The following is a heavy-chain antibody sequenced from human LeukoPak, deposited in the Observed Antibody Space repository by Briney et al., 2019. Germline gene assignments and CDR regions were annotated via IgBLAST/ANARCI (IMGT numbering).Heavy chain of an antibody. Sequence: GGSLRLSCAASGFTFSSYSMNWVRQAPGKGLEWVSYISSSSTIYYTDSVKGRFTISRDNAKNSVYLQVNSLRVEDTAIYYCARAAGWFDPWGQGTLVTVSS. CDR3: ARAAGWFDP. CDR1: GFTFSSYS. V-gene: IGHV3-48*04. J-gene: IGHJ5*02. CDR2: ISSSSTI.